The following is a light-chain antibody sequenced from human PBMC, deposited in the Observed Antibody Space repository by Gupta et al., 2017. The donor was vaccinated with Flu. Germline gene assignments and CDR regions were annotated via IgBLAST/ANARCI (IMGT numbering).Light chain of an antibody. CDR2: EVS. Sequence: QSALPQPPSASGSPGQSVTISGTGTISDVGGYNYVSWYQQLPGKAPNLMIYEVSTRPSGVPVRFSGSKSGNTASLTVSGLQAEDEDDYYCSSNAGSNKSYVFGTGTKVTVL. V-gene: IGLV2-8*01. CDR3: SSNAGSNKSYV. J-gene: IGLJ1*01. CDR1: ISDVGGYNY.